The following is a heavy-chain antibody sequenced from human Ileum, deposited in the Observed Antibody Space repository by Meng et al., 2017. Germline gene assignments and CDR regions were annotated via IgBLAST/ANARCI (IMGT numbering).Heavy chain of an antibody. CDR1: GLTVSTNY. Sequence: GGSLRLSCAASGLTVSTNYMSWVRQAPGKGLGWVSVIQGGGDTYYAESVKGRFTISRDNSKNTLYLQMNSLRAEDTAVYHCTKGPGYRLGTYYDDDWGQGTLVTVSS. CDR3: TKGPGYRLGTYYDDD. J-gene: IGHJ4*02. CDR2: IQGGGDT. D-gene: IGHD3-10*01. V-gene: IGHV3-66*02.